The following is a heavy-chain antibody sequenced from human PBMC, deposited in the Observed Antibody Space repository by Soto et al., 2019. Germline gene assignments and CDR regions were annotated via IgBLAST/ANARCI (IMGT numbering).Heavy chain of an antibody. CDR3: ARDQSGYCSGGSCYPDY. CDR2: IYHSGST. J-gene: IGHJ4*02. V-gene: IGHV4-4*02. D-gene: IGHD2-15*01. Sequence: QVQLQESGPGLVKPSGTLSLTCAVSGGSISSSNWWSWVRQPPGKGLEWIGEIYHSGSTNYNPSLKSRVTISVDKSKNQFSLKLSSVTAADTAVYYCARDQSGYCSGGSCYPDYWGQGTPVTVSS. CDR1: GGSISSSNW.